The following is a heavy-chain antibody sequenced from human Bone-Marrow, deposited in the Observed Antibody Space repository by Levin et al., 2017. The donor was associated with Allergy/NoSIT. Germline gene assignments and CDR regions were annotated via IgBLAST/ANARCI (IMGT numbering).Heavy chain of an antibody. D-gene: IGHD2-21*02. J-gene: IGHJ4*02. Sequence: GESLKISCAASGFSFSRYWMHWVRQAPGKGLVWVAHVNSDGSSTTYADSVKGRFTIYRDNAKNTLYLQMNSLRAEDTAVYYCTGVTDFDYWGQGALVTVSS. CDR2: VNSDGSST. CDR1: GFSFSRYW. CDR3: TGVTDFDY. V-gene: IGHV3-74*03.